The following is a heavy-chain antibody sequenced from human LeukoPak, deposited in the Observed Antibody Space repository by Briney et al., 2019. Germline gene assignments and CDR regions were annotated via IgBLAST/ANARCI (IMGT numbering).Heavy chain of an antibody. D-gene: IGHD3-10*01. CDR3: ARKYYGSGSYYKDINFDY. CDR1: GGSISSSSYY. Sequence: PSETLSLTCTVSGGSISSSSYYWGWIRQPPGKGLERIGSIYYSGSTYYNPSLKSRVTISVDTSKNQFSLKLSSVTAADTAVYYCARKYYGSGSYYKDINFDYWGRGTLVTVSS. V-gene: IGHV4-39*01. J-gene: IGHJ4*02. CDR2: IYYSGST.